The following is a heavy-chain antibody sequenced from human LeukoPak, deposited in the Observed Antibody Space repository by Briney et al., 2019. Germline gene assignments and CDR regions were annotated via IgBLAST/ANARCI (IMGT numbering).Heavy chain of an antibody. Sequence: SETLSLTCTVSGGSISSSSYYWGWIRQPPGKGLEWIGSIYYSGSTYYNPSLKSRVTISVDTSKNQFSLKLSSVTAADTAVYYCARGGQYYYGSGTKRGFDYWGQGTLVTVSS. D-gene: IGHD3-10*01. J-gene: IGHJ4*02. V-gene: IGHV4-39*01. CDR2: IYYSGST. CDR1: GGSISSSSYY. CDR3: ARGGQYYYGSGTKRGFDY.